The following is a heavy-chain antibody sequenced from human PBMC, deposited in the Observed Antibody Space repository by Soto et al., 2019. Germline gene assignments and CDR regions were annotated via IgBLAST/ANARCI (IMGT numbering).Heavy chain of an antibody. D-gene: IGHD6-19*01. J-gene: IGHJ5*02. CDR1: GLSITDSEMG. V-gene: IGHV2-26*01. CDR3: AGRPLAVAVSPGFDP. CDR2: IDSSGEK. Sequence: QVTLKESGPVLVKPTETLTLRCTVSGLSITDSEMGVSWIRQPPGQPLEWLAHIDSSGEKSYRTFLKSRLAISKTTPKSQMVLTMTNMDPADTATYYCAGRPLAVAVSPGFDPWGQGIPVPVSS.